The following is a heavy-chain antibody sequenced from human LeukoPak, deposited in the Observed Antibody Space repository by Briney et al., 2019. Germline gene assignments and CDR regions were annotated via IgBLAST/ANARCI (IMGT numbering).Heavy chain of an antibody. CDR3: ARGKSSKQQVARLLDY. Sequence: PGGSLRLSCAASGFIFSSHGMNWVRQAPGKGLEWVSYISSSSSTIYYADSVKGRFTISRDNAKNSLYLQMNSLRAEDTAVYYCARGKSSKQQVARLLDYWGQGTLVTVSS. J-gene: IGHJ4*02. CDR1: GFIFSSHG. D-gene: IGHD6-13*01. CDR2: ISSSSSTI. V-gene: IGHV3-48*01.